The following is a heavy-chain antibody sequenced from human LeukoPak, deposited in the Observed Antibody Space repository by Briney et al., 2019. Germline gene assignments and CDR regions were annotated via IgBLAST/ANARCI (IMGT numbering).Heavy chain of an antibody. D-gene: IGHD3-22*01. Sequence: SGTLSLTCAVSGGSISSSNWWSWVRQPPGKGLEWIGYIYYSGSTNYNPSLKSRVTISVDTSKNQFSLKLSSVTAADTAVYYCARILYDSSGYYYFDYWGQGTLVTVSS. J-gene: IGHJ4*02. CDR1: GGSISSSNW. V-gene: IGHV4-4*02. CDR3: ARILYDSSGYYYFDY. CDR2: IYYSGST.